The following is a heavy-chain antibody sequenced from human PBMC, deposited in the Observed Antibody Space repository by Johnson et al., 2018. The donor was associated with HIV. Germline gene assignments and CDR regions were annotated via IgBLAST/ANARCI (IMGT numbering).Heavy chain of an antibody. CDR1: GFTFSSYA. J-gene: IGHJ3*02. CDR3: ARDLSRYIAVATFDAFDI. D-gene: IGHD6-19*01. Sequence: QEQLVESGGGAVQPGRSLRLSCAASGFTFSSYAMHWVRQAPGKGLEWVAVISYDGSNKYYADSVKGRFTISRDNSKNTLYLQMNSLRAEDTAVYYCARDLSRYIAVATFDAFDIWGQGTMVTVSS. CDR2: ISYDGSNK. V-gene: IGHV3-30-3*01.